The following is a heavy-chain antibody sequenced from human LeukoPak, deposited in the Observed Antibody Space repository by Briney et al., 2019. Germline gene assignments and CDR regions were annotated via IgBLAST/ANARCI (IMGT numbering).Heavy chain of an antibody. CDR2: ISTTSDYI. J-gene: IGHJ4*02. Sequence: GGSLRLSCAASGFTFSSYSMNWVRQAPGKGLEWVSSISTTSDYIYYADSLKGRLTISRDNAKNSLYLQMNSLRAEDTAVYYCARGGVYSQGFDYWGQGTLVTVSS. V-gene: IGHV3-21*01. CDR3: ARGGVYSQGFDY. CDR1: GFTFSSYS. D-gene: IGHD5/OR15-5a*01.